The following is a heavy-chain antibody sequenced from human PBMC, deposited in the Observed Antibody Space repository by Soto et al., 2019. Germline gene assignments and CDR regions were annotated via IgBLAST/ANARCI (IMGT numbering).Heavy chain of an antibody. V-gene: IGHV4-61*01. Sequence: SETLSLTYTVSGDYVTSINYYWSWIRQSPGKSLEWIGFINYNENTNYNPSLRSRVTISLNTSKNQFSLTLRYVTAADTAVYYCAKSVAVAGTRGYYYYYGMDVWGQGTTVTVSS. CDR2: INYNENT. CDR3: AKSVAVAGTRGYYYYYGMDV. CDR1: GDYVTSINYY. J-gene: IGHJ6*02. D-gene: IGHD6-19*01.